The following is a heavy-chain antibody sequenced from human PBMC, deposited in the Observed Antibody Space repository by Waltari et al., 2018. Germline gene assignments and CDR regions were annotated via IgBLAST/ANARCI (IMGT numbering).Heavy chain of an antibody. CDR3: ARVQGYCSSTSCYNYYGMDV. CDR2: INPNSGGT. D-gene: IGHD2-2*02. J-gene: IGHJ6*02. V-gene: IGHV1-2*04. CDR1: GYTFTGYY. Sequence: QVQLVQSGAEVKKPGASVKVYCKASGYTFTGYYIHWVRPAPGTGLGWMGWINPNSGGTKHAEKFQGWVNMTRETSISTAYMGLSRLRSDDTAVYYCARVQGYCSSTSCYNYYGMDVWGQGTTVTVSS.